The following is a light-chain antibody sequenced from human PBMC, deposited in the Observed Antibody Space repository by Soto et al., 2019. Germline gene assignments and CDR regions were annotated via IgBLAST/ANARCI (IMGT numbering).Light chain of an antibody. V-gene: IGLV2-8*01. CDR3: DSYTSSRAYV. CDR2: EVT. J-gene: IGLJ1*01. CDR1: SSDVGGYNY. Sequence: QSVLTQPPSASGSPGQSVTISCTGASSDVGGYNYVSWYQQHPGKAPKLMIYEVTKRPSGVPDRFSGSKSGNTASLTVSGLQAGDEADYYCDSYTSSRAYVFGIGTKVTVL.